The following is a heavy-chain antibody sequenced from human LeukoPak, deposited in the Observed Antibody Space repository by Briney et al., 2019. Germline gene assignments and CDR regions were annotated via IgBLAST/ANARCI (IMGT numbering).Heavy chain of an antibody. V-gene: IGHV4-39*07. CDR2: LYYSGST. Sequence: SGTLSLTCTVSGGSISSSSYYWGWIRQPPGKGLEWIGSLYYSGSTYYKSSLKSRVTISGDTSKNQFSLKLSSVTAADTAVYYCARVKGSGSYYYYYYMDVWGKGTTVTVSS. CDR1: GGSISSSSYY. CDR3: ARVKGSGSYYYYYYMDV. D-gene: IGHD3-10*01. J-gene: IGHJ6*03.